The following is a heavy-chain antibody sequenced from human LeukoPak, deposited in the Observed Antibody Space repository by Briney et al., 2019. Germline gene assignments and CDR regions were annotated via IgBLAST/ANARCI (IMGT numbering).Heavy chain of an antibody. V-gene: IGHV4-61*02. Sequence: PSETLSLTCTVSGGSISSGSYYWSWIRQPAGKGLEWIGRIYTSGSTNYNPSLKSRVTMSVDTSKNQFSLKLSSVTAADTAVYYCARDRGSIWFDPWGQGTLVTVSS. J-gene: IGHJ5*02. CDR1: GGSISSGSYY. CDR3: ARDRGSIWFDP. D-gene: IGHD3-16*01. CDR2: IYTSGST.